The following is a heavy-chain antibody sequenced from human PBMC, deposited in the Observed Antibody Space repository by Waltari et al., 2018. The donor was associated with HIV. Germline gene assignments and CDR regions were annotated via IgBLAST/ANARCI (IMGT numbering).Heavy chain of an antibody. J-gene: IGHJ6*02. V-gene: IGHV1-8*02. CDR3: ARNSSAKGNRYFYYGLDV. CDR1: GYTFNHLE. Sequence: VHLVASRPGGKRTWALGKVPRKAYGYTFNHLEATLGPQGGGPGPEWLGWMNPNSGNTASPYKFEDRVTMTRDVSTDTAYMEMSGLTPEDTAIYYCARNSSAKGNRYFYYGLDVWGQGTPVTV. CDR2: MNPNSGNT. D-gene: IGHD3-22*01.